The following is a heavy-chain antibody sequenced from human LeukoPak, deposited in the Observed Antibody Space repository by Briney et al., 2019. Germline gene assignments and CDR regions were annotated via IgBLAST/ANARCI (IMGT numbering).Heavy chain of an antibody. Sequence: ASVKVFCKSSVYTFTSYYIHWARQATGQGPECMGWMNPNVGNTGYAQKFQGRVTMTRNTSISTAYMELGSLRSEDTAVYYCAREMAGYCSGGSCWGQGTLVTVSS. CDR1: VYTFTSYY. D-gene: IGHD2-15*01. V-gene: IGHV1-8*01. CDR3: AREMAGYCSGGSC. J-gene: IGHJ4*02. CDR2: MNPNVGNT.